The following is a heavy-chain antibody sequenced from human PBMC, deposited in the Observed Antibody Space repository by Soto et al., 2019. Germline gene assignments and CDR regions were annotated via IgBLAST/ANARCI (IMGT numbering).Heavy chain of an antibody. D-gene: IGHD4-17*01. J-gene: IGHJ2*01. CDR2: IWYDGSNK. CDR1: GFTFSSYG. Sequence: QVQLVESGGGVVQPGRSLRLSCAASGFTFSSYGMHWVRQAPGKGLEWVAVIWYDGSNKYYADSVKGRFTISRDNSKNTLYLQMNSLRAEDTAVYYCARDYGDYSPYWDFDLWGRGTLVTVSS. CDR3: ARDYGDYSPYWDFDL. V-gene: IGHV3-33*01.